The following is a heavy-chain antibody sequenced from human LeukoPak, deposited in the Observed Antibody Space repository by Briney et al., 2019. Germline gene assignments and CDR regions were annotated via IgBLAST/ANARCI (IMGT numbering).Heavy chain of an antibody. Sequence: GGSLRLSCAASGFTFSSYWMSWVRQAPGKGLEWVANIKQDGSEKYYVDSVKGRFTISRDNAKNSLYLQMNSLRAEETAVYYCAREVCCSSTSCYTGYFQHWGQGTLVTVSS. CDR3: AREVCCSSTSCYTGYFQH. CDR2: IKQDGSEK. J-gene: IGHJ1*01. CDR1: GFTFSSYW. V-gene: IGHV3-7*01. D-gene: IGHD2-2*02.